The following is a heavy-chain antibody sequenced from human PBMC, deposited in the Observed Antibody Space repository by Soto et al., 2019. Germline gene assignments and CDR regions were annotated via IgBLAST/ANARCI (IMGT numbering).Heavy chain of an antibody. CDR3: ATTHFYETDGVFDYFDY. CDR2: ITAFLGTT. D-gene: IGHD3-22*01. V-gene: IGHV1-69*13. J-gene: IGHJ4*01. CDR1: GGTLRRNT. Sequence: GASVKVSFKASGGTLRRNTLCWVRQAQGQGLEWMGGITAFLGTTNYAQKFQGRVTITADESTATAYLELSSLRSEDTAVYYCATTHFYETDGVFDYFDYWGHGTLVTVSS.